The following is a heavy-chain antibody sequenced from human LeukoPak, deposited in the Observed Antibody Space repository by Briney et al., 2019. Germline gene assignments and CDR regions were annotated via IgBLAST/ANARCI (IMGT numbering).Heavy chain of an antibody. D-gene: IGHD3-10*01. V-gene: IGHV4-34*01. J-gene: IGHJ5*02. Sequence: GSLRLSCVVSGFTFSDYYMSWIRQPPGKGLEWIGEINHSGSTNYNPSLKSRVTISVDTSKNQFSLKLSSVTAADTAVYYCARLWFGESWFDPWSQGTLVTVSS. CDR3: ARLWFGESWFDP. CDR1: GFTFSDYY. CDR2: INHSGST.